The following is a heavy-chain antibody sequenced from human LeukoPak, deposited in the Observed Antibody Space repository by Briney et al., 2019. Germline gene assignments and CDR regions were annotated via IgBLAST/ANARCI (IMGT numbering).Heavy chain of an antibody. D-gene: IGHD6-19*01. J-gene: IGHJ4*02. CDR3: AALAVAATTASFDY. Sequence: SETLSLTCAVYGGSFSGYYWSWIRQPPGKGLEWIGEINHSGSTNYNPSLKSRVTISVDTSKNQFSLKLSSVTAADTAVYYCAALAVAATTASFDYWGQGTLVTVSS. CDR1: GGSFSGYY. V-gene: IGHV4-34*01. CDR2: INHSGST.